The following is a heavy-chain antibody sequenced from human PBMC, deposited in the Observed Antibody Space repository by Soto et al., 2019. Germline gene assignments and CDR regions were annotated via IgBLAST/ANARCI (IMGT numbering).Heavy chain of an antibody. CDR2: ISSGGSNV. D-gene: IGHD4-17*01. J-gene: IGHJ4*02. Sequence: PGGSLRLSCAASEISFSGYEMTWVRQAPGKGLEWVSYISSGGSNVYYADSVKGRFTISRDNAKNSLYLQMNSLRVDDTAFYYRARDLKGSYYGLEYWGQGTLVTASS. CDR3: ARDLKGSYYGLEY. V-gene: IGHV3-48*03. CDR1: EISFSGYE.